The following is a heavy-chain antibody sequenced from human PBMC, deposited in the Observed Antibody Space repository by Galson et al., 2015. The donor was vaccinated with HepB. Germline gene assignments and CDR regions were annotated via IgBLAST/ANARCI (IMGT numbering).Heavy chain of an antibody. D-gene: IGHD2-2*01. J-gene: IGHJ4*02. V-gene: IGHV3-64D*06. CDR2: ISSTGGST. CDR1: GFTFSSYA. Sequence: SLRLSCAASGFTFSSYAMHWVRQGPGKGLEYVPAISSTGGSTYYADSVKGRFTISRDNSKNTLYLQMSSLRAEDTAVYYCVGSSNRREGPAATFDYWGQGTLFTVSS. CDR3: VGSSNRREGPAATFDY.